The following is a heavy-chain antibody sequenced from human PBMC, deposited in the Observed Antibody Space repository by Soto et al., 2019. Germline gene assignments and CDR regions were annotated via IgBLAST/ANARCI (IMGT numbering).Heavy chain of an antibody. V-gene: IGHV1-8*01. CDR1: GYTFSNYD. D-gene: IGHD3-10*01. J-gene: IGHJ4*02. CDR3: AKVARKGSAIDFDY. CDR2: VNANNADT. Sequence: QVQLVQSGAELKKPGASVKVSCKASGYTFSNYDMNWVRQATGQGPEWIGWVNANNADTGYAQKFQGRVTLATNISTTTAYMELTSLRSEDTAIYYFAKVARKGSAIDFDYWGQGTLITVSS.